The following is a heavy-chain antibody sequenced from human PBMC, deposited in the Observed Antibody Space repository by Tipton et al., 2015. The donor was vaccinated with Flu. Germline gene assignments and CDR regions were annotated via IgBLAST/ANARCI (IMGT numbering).Heavy chain of an antibody. CDR3: ARVGADYGGNSGGFDT. CDR2: IKQDGSEK. Sequence: SLRLSCEASGFMFSSYWLSWVRQAPGKGLEWVASIKQDGSEKFYVDSVKGRFTISRDNAKKSLFLQMNNLRADDTALYYCARVGADYGGNSGGFDTWGQGTLVTVSS. V-gene: IGHV3-7*01. D-gene: IGHD4-23*01. J-gene: IGHJ3*02. CDR1: GFMFSSYW.